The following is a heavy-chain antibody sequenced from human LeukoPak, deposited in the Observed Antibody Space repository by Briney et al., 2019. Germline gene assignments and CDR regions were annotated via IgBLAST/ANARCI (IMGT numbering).Heavy chain of an antibody. CDR1: GYTFTGYH. Sequence: GASVKVSCKASGYTFTGYHMHWVRQAPGQGLEWMGWINPNSGDTNNAQKFQGRVTMTRDTSISTAYMELSRLRSDDTAVYYCARDPGFTFGGVGAFDIWGQGTMVTVSS. J-gene: IGHJ3*02. CDR3: ARDPGFTFGGVGAFDI. D-gene: IGHD3-16*01. CDR2: INPNSGDT. V-gene: IGHV1-2*02.